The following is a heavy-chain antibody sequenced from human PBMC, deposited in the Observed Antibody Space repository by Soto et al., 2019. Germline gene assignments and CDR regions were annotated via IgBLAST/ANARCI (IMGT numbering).Heavy chain of an antibody. V-gene: IGHV1-69*13. J-gene: IGHJ6*02. CDR1: GGTFSSYA. CDR2: IIPIFGTA. Sequence: SVKVSCKASGGTFSSYAISWVRQAPGQGLEWMGGIIPIFGTANYARKFQGRVTITADESTSTAYMELSSLRSEDTAVYYCSRTYDFWSGYYYYYGMDVWGQGTTATVSS. CDR3: SRTYDFWSGYYYYYGMDV. D-gene: IGHD3-3*01.